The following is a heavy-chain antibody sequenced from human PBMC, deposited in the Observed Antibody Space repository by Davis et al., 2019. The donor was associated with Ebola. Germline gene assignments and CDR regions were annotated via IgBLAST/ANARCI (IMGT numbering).Heavy chain of an antibody. Sequence: VSVKVSCKASGYTFTSYDINWVRQATGQGLEWMGWMNPNSGNTGYAQKFQGRVTMTRNTSISTAYMELSSLRSEDTAVYYCARDHADCTNGVCYTLGDWFDPWGQGTLVTVSS. CDR1: GYTFTSYD. CDR3: ARDHADCTNGVCYTLGDWFDP. J-gene: IGHJ5*02. V-gene: IGHV1-8*01. D-gene: IGHD2-8*01. CDR2: MNPNSGNT.